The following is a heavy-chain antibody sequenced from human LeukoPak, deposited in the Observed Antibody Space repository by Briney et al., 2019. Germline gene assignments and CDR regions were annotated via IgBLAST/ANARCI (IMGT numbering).Heavy chain of an antibody. V-gene: IGHV3-48*03. Sequence: GGSLRLSCAGSGFTFSSYEMNWVRQAPGKGLEWVSYISSSGSTISYADSVQGRVTISRDNAKNSLYLQMNSLRAEDTAVYYCARVRVTQGRSIDYWGQGTLVTVSS. CDR3: ARVRVTQGRSIDY. CDR1: GFTFSSYE. CDR2: ISSSGSTI. D-gene: IGHD2-21*02. J-gene: IGHJ4*02.